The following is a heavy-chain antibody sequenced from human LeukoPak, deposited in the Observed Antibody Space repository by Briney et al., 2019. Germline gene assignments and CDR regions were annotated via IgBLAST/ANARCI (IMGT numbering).Heavy chain of an antibody. J-gene: IGHJ6*04. D-gene: IGHD6-13*01. Sequence: PGESLKISCKGSGYSFSNYWIGWVRQMPGKGLEWRGIIYPGDSDTRYSPSFQGQVTISVDKSISTAYLQWSSLKASDTAMYYCARPSAAGSYYSGMGVWGKGTTVTVSS. CDR2: IYPGDSDT. CDR3: ARPSAAGSYYSGMGV. CDR1: GYSFSNYW. V-gene: IGHV5-51*01.